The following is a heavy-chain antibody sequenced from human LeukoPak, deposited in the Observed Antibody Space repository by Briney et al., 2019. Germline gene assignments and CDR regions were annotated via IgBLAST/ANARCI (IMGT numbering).Heavy chain of an antibody. Sequence: KSSETLSLTCTVSGDSISRSGYYWGWLRRPPGKGLEWIGSIFYTGSTNYNPSLKSRVTISVDTSKNQFSLKLSSVTAADTAVYYCARDATQVPSGLYYYMDVWGKGTTVTVSS. CDR2: IFYTGST. V-gene: IGHV4-39*07. D-gene: IGHD2-15*01. J-gene: IGHJ6*03. CDR1: GDSISRSGYY. CDR3: ARDATQVPSGLYYYMDV.